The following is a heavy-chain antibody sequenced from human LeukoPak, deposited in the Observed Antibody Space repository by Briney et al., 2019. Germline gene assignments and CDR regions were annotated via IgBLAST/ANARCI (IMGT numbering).Heavy chain of an antibody. D-gene: IGHD3-22*01. Sequence: GGSLRLSCATSGFNFRNYWMHRVRQAPGKGLVWVSRIASDGSYTSYADSVKGRFTISRDNAKNTLYLQMNSLRAEDTALYYCARNYDSSGYYQDYWGQGTLVTVSS. J-gene: IGHJ4*02. V-gene: IGHV3-74*01. CDR2: IASDGSYT. CDR3: ARNYDSSGYYQDY. CDR1: GFNFRNYW.